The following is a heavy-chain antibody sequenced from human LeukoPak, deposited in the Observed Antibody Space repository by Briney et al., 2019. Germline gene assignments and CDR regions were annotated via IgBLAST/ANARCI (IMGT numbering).Heavy chain of an antibody. CDR3: ARDIGYCSSTSCYWGCFDY. V-gene: IGHV3-20*04. D-gene: IGHD2-2*01. J-gene: IGHJ4*02. CDR2: INWNGGST. Sequence: PGGSLRLSCAASGFTFDDYGMSWVRQAPGKGLEWVSGINWNGGSTGYADSVKGRFTISRDNAKNSLYLQMNSLRAEDTAVYYCARDIGYCSSTSCYWGCFDYWGQGTLVTVSS. CDR1: GFTFDDYG.